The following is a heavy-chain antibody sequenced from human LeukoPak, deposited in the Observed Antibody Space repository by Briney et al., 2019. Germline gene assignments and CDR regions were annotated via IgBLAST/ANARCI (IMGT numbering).Heavy chain of an antibody. V-gene: IGHV1-2*02. Sequence: GASVKVSCKASGYTFTGYYMHWVRQAPGQGLEWMGWINANSGDTNYAQKFQGRVTMTRDTSINTAYMELSSLRSDDTAVYYCARDPHYPPYYLDFWGQGTLVTVSS. D-gene: IGHD1-26*01. CDR1: GYTFTGYY. CDR3: ARDPHYPPYYLDF. CDR2: INANSGDT. J-gene: IGHJ4*02.